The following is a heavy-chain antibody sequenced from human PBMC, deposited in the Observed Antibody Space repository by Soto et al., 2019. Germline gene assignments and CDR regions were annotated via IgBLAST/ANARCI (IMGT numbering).Heavy chain of an antibody. Sequence: GGSLRLSXAASGFIFPKYTMNWVRQAPGKGLEWVSSISSTSTDIDDADSVKGRFTISRDNAKNLLFLQMDSLRVADTAVYYCARARSDYYAMDVWGQGTTVTVSS. CDR1: GFIFPKYT. V-gene: IGHV3-21*06. CDR2: ISSTSTDI. J-gene: IGHJ6*02. CDR3: ARARSDYYAMDV.